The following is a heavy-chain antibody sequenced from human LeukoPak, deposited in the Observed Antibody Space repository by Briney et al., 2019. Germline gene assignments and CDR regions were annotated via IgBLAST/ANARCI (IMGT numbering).Heavy chain of an antibody. V-gene: IGHV4-39*07. CDR1: GGSISSSSYY. CDR2: IYYSGST. CDR3: AKQSTGVLRYFDWLKDAFDI. D-gene: IGHD3-9*01. J-gene: IGHJ3*02. Sequence: PSETLSLTCTVSGGSISSSSYYWGWIRQPPGKGLEWIGSIYYSGSTYYNPSLKSRVTISVDTSKNQFSLKLSSVTAADTAVYCCAKQSTGVLRYFDWLKDAFDIWGQGTMVTVSS.